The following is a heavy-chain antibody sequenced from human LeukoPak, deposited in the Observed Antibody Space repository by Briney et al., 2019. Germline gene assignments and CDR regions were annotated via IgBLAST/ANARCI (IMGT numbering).Heavy chain of an antibody. J-gene: IGHJ4*02. CDR1: GYTFTGYY. CDR3: ARGRRILGYCSGGSCYPYFY. V-gene: IGHV1-2*02. D-gene: IGHD2-15*01. Sequence: ASVKVSCKASGYTFTGYYMHWVRQAPGQGLEWMGWINPNSGGTNCAQKFQGRVTMTRDTSISTAYMELSRLRSDDTAVYYCARGRRILGYCSGGSCYPYFYWGQGTLVTVSS. CDR2: INPNSGGT.